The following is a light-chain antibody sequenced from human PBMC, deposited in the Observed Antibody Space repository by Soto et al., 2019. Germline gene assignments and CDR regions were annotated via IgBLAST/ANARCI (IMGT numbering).Light chain of an antibody. CDR2: DAS. Sequence: EIVLTQSPATLSLSPGERATLSCRASQSVSSYLAWYQQKPGQAPRLLIYDASNRATGIPARFSGSGSGTDFTLTISSLEPEDFALYYCQQYNIWPPYTFGQGTKVDIK. V-gene: IGKV3-11*01. CDR1: QSVSSY. J-gene: IGKJ2*01. CDR3: QQYNIWPPYT.